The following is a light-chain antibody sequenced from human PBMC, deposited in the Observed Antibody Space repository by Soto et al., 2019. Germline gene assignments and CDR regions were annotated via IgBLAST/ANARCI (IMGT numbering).Light chain of an antibody. V-gene: IGKV3-20*01. Sequence: EIVLTQSPGTLSLSPGERATLSCRASQSVSSSFLAWYQQKPGQAPRLLIYGASSRATGIPDRFSGSGSGKDVTLTISRLEPEDCAVYYCQQYGSAPYTFGQGTKLEIK. J-gene: IGKJ2*01. CDR1: QSVSSSF. CDR2: GAS. CDR3: QQYGSAPYT.